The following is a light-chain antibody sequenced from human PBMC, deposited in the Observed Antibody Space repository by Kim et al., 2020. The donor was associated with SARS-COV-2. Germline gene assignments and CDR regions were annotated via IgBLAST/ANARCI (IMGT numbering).Light chain of an antibody. Sequence: DIQLTQSPSFLSASVGDRVTITCRASQGISSYLAWYQQKPGQAPKLLIHAASTLQTGVPSRFSGSGSGTEFTLTISSLQPEDFATYYCQRLNSYPLTFGGGTKVDIK. V-gene: IGKV1-9*01. J-gene: IGKJ4*01. CDR2: AAS. CDR1: QGISSY. CDR3: QRLNSYPLT.